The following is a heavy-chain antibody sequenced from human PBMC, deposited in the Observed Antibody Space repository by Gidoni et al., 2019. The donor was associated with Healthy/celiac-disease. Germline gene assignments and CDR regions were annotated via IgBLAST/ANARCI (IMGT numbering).Heavy chain of an antibody. CDR1: GYTFTSYA. D-gene: IGHD6-13*01. V-gene: IGHV1-3*01. CDR3: ARRIAAAGTDWFDP. Sequence: QVQLVQSGAEVKKPGASVTVACKASGYTFTSYAMHWVRQAPGQRLEWMGWINAGNGNTKSSQKFQGRVTITRDTSASTAYMELSSLRSEDTAVYYCARRIAAAGTDWFDPWGQGTLVTVSS. J-gene: IGHJ5*02. CDR2: INAGNGNT.